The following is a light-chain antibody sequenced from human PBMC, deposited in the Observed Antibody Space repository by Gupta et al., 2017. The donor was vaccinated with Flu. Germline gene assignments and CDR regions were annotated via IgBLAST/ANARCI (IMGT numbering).Light chain of an antibody. CDR3: GTWDSSLSAGV. Sequence: QSVLTQPPSVSAAPGQKVTISCSGSSSNIGNNYVSWYQQFPGRAPKLLIYDSDKRPSGIPDRVSGSKSGTSATLGITGLQTGDEADYYCGTWDSSLSAGVFGGGTRLAVL. CDR1: SSNIGNNY. V-gene: IGLV1-51*01. J-gene: IGLJ2*01. CDR2: DSD.